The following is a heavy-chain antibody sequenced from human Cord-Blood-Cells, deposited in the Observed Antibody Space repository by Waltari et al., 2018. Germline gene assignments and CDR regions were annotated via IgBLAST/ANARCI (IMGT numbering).Heavy chain of an antibody. CDR2: INPNSGGT. CDR3: ARLLRGTTGTNWFDP. Sequence: QVQLVQSGAAVKKPGASVKVSCKASGYTFTGYYMHWVRQAPGQGLEWMGRINPNSGGTNYAQKFQGRVTMTRDTSISTAYMELSRLRSDDTAVYYCARLLRGTTGTNWFDPWGQGTLVTVSS. V-gene: IGHV1-2*06. J-gene: IGHJ5*02. CDR1: GYTFTGYY. D-gene: IGHD1-1*01.